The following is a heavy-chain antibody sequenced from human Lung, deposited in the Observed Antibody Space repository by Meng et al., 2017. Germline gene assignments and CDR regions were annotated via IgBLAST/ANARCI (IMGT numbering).Heavy chain of an antibody. V-gene: IGHV1-2*06. D-gene: IGHD6-25*01. CDR2: INPKSGDT. CDR1: GYNFPDYY. CDR3: ARDEDISAAGKLFGYY. J-gene: IGHJ4*02. Sequence: ASVQVSCKPSGYNFPDYYIHWVRRAPGQGLEWMGRINPKSGDTHYAQKFQARVTMTGDTSISTAYMELSGLRSDDTAMYYCARDEDISAAGKLFGYYWGQGTLVTVSS.